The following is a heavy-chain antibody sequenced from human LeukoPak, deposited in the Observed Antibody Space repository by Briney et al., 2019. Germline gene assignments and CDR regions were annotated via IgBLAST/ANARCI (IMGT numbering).Heavy chain of an antibody. J-gene: IGHJ4*02. CDR2: ISGGST. V-gene: IGHV3-23*01. CDR3: AKGRRDGYNFDFDY. Sequence: GGSLRLSCAASGFTFSSYTMNWVRQAPGKGLEWVSAISGGSTYYAGSVKGRFTISRDNSKNTLYLQMNSLRAEDTAVYYCAKGRRDGYNFDFDYWGQGTLVTVSS. D-gene: IGHD5-24*01. CDR1: GFTFSSYT.